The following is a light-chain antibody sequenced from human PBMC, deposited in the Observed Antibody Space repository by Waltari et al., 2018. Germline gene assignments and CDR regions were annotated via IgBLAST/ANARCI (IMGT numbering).Light chain of an antibody. J-gene: IGLJ1*01. V-gene: IGLV2-23*01. CDR3: CSFAGSNTYV. Sequence: HSALTPPASVSGSPGQSITISCTGASSDVGNYKAVSWYQQYPGKAPKLIIYAGSERPPGVSNRFSGSKSGNTGSLTISGLQVEDEADYYCCSFAGSNTYVLGTGTKVSVL. CDR2: AGS. CDR1: SSDVGNYKA.